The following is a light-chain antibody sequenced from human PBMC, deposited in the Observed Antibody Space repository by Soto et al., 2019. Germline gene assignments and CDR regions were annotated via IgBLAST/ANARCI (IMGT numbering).Light chain of an antibody. CDR1: QSVSSY. CDR2: AAS. J-gene: IGKJ1*01. Sequence: DIQMTQSPSSLSASVGDRVTITCRASQSVSSYLNWYQQKPGKAPKVLIYAASALQSGVPARFSGSGYGTDFTLTIDSLQPEDFATYYCQKYNSAPWTFGQGTKVDIK. V-gene: IGKV1-39*01. CDR3: QKYNSAPWT.